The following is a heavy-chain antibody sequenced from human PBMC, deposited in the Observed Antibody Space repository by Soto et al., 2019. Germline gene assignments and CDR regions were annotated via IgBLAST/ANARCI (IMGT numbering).Heavy chain of an antibody. CDR2: IYTSGST. D-gene: IGHD6-13*01. J-gene: IGHJ6*02. CDR1: GGSISSYY. Sequence: SETLSLTCTVSGGSISSYYLSWIRQPAGKGLEWIGRIYTSGSTNYNPSLKSRVTMSVDTSKNQFSLKLSSVTAADTAVYYCARDMGPTSIAAAEGPYYYGMDVWGQGTTVTVSS. CDR3: ARDMGPTSIAAAEGPYYYGMDV. V-gene: IGHV4-4*07.